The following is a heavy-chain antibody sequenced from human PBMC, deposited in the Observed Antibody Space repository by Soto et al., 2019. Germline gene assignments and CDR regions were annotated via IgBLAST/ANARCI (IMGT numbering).Heavy chain of an antibody. V-gene: IGHV1-2*04. D-gene: IGHD3-10*01. CDR3: ARDLKRGSGSYYNIRHSTYYYYGMDV. CDR2: INPNSGGT. J-gene: IGHJ6*02. Sequence: ASVKVSCKASGYTFTGYYMHWVRQAPGQGLEWMGWINPNSGGTNYAQKFQGWVTMTRDTSISTAYMELSRLRSDDTAVYYCARDLKRGSGSYYNIRHSTYYYYGMDVWGQGTTVTVSS. CDR1: GYTFTGYY.